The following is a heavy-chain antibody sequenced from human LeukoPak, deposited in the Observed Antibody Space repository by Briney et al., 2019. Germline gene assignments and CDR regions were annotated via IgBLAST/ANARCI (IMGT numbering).Heavy chain of an antibody. D-gene: IGHD1-26*01. V-gene: IGHV1-2*02. CDR3: ARNGGVGATRAFDI. CDR1: GYTFTGYY. CDR2: INPNSGGT. Sequence: ASVKVSCKASGYTFTGYYMHWVRQAPGQGLEWMGWINPNSGGTNYAQKFQGRVTMTRDTSISTAYMELSRLRSEDTAVYYCARNGGVGATRAFDIWGQGTMVTVSS. J-gene: IGHJ3*02.